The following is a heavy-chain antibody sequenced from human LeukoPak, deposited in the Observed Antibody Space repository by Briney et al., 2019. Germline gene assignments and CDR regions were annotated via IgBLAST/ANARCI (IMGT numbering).Heavy chain of an antibody. CDR2: ISAYNGNT. D-gene: IGHD1-7*01. CDR3: ARNANNWNYGYFDY. Sequence: ASVKVSCKASGYTFTSYGISWVRQAPGQGLEWMGWISAYNGNTNYAQKLQGRVTMTTDTSTSTAYMGLRSLRSDDTAVYHCARNANNWNYGYFDYWGQGTLVTVSS. J-gene: IGHJ4*02. CDR1: GYTFTSYG. V-gene: IGHV1-18*01.